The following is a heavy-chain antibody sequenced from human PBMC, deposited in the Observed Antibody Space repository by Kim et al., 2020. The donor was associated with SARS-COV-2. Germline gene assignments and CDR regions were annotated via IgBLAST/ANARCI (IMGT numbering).Heavy chain of an antibody. Sequence: GESLKISCKGSGYSFTSYWIGWVRQMPGKGLEWMGIIYPGDSDTRYSPSFQGQVTISADKSISTAYLQWSSLKASDTAMYYCARWSELCSSTSCYYYYGMDVWGQGTTVTVSS. V-gene: IGHV5-51*01. CDR3: ARWSELCSSTSCYYYYGMDV. CDR2: IYPGDSDT. D-gene: IGHD2-2*01. CDR1: GYSFTSYW. J-gene: IGHJ6*02.